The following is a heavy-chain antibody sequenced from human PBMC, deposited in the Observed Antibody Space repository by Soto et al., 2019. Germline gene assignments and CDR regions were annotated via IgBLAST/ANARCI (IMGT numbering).Heavy chain of an antibody. Sequence: GSLRLSCAASGFTFSSYSMNWVRQAPGKWLEWVSSISSSSSYIYYADSVRGRFTISRDNAKNSLYLQMNSLRAEDTAVYYCARERVREGMDVWGQGTTVTVSS. J-gene: IGHJ6*02. V-gene: IGHV3-21*01. CDR3: ARERVREGMDV. D-gene: IGHD1-26*01. CDR2: ISSSSSYI. CDR1: GFTFSSYS.